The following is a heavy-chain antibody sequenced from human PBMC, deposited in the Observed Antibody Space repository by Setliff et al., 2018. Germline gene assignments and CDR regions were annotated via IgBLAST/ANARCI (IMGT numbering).Heavy chain of an antibody. J-gene: IGHJ5*02. V-gene: IGHV1-69*05. Sequence: SVKVSCEASGGTFSSYAISWVRQAPGQGLEWMGGIIPIFGTANYAQKFQGRVTITTDESTSTAYMELSSLRSEDTAVYYCARDRIPSSSWYGLNWFDPWGQGTLVTVSS. CDR3: ARDRIPSSSWYGLNWFDP. CDR2: IIPIFGTA. CDR1: GGTFSSYA. D-gene: IGHD6-13*01.